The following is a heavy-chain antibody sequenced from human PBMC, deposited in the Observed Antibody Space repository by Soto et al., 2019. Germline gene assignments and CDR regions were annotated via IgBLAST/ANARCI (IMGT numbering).Heavy chain of an antibody. CDR3: APLLEQLSPNNWFDP. CDR2: IIPIFGTA. Sequence: SVKVSCKASGGTFSSYAISWVRQAPGQGLEWMGGIIPIFGTANYAQKFQGRVTITADESTSTAYMELSSLRSEDTAVYYCAPLLEQLSPNNWFDPWGQGTLVTVSS. J-gene: IGHJ5*02. D-gene: IGHD6-6*01. V-gene: IGHV1-69*13. CDR1: GGTFSSYA.